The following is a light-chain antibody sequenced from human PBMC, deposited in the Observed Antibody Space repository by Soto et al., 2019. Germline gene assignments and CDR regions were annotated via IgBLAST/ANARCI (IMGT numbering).Light chain of an antibody. CDR3: QQYYSSPWT. J-gene: IGKJ1*01. V-gene: IGKV4-1*01. CDR2: WAS. Sequence: DIVMTQSPDSLAVSLGERATINCKSSQSVLYSSNNKNYLAWYQQKSGQPPKLLIYWASTRESGVPDRFSGSGSGTDFTLTISSLQAADVAVYYCQQYYSSPWTFGQGTKV. CDR1: QSVLYSSNNKNY.